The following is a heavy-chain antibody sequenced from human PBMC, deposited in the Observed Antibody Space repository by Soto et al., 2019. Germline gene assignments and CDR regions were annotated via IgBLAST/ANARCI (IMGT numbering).Heavy chain of an antibody. CDR1: GYTFTSYG. CDR3: AREPNYFDY. V-gene: IGHV1-18*01. Sequence: QVQLVQSGAEVKKPGASVKVSCKASGYTFTSYGISWVRQAPGQGLEWMGWISAYNGNTKYAQKPQGRVTMTTDTTKSKAYMGLRSLRSDDTAVYYCAREPNYFDYWGQGTLVTVSS. CDR2: ISAYNGNT. J-gene: IGHJ4*02.